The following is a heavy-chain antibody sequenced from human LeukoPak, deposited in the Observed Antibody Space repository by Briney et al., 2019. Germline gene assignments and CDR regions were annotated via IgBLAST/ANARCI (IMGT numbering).Heavy chain of an antibody. J-gene: IGHJ4*02. V-gene: IGHV3-23*01. CDR1: GFTFNNYA. D-gene: IGHD3-10*01. CDR3: ARPSFYYGSGSLDY. CDR2: ITGSGAST. Sequence: GGSLRLSCTASGFTFNNYAMTWVRQAPGKGLEWVSAITGSGASTNYADSVKGRFTISRDNAKNSLYLQMNSLRAEDTAVYYCARPSFYYGSGSLDYWGQGTLVTVSS.